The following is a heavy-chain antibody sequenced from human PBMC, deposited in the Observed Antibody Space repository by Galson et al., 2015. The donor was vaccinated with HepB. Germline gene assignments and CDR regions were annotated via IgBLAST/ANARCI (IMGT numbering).Heavy chain of an antibody. V-gene: IGHV3-7*01. J-gene: IGHJ4*02. CDR2: IKQDGSAT. Sequence: SLRLSCAASGFIFSGSWMTWVRQAPGKGLEWVADIKQDGSATYYADSVKGRFTISRDNAKNSLSLQMNSLRAEDSAVYYCTKNSGYYVLDCWGQGTLVTVSS. CDR1: GFIFSGSW. CDR3: TKNSGYYVLDC. D-gene: IGHD5-12*01.